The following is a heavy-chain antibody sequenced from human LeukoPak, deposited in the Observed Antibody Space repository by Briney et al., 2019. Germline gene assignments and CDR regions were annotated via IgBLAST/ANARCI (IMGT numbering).Heavy chain of an antibody. D-gene: IGHD1-26*01. CDR2: IYYSGTT. CDR1: GGSIRSSDYY. V-gene: IGHV4-39*02. J-gene: IGHJ5*02. CDR3: ATRGTWVQPVDH. Sequence: PSETLSLTCTVSGGSIRSSDYYWAWIRQPPGKGLEWIGNIYYSGTTYYSPSLKSRITMSVDTSKNHFSLRLTSVTAADTAVYYCATRGTWVQPVDHWGQGALVIVSS.